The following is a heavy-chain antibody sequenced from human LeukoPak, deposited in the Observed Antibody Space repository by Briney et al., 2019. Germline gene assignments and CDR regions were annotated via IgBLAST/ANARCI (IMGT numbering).Heavy chain of an antibody. J-gene: IGHJ6*02. Sequence: PGGSLRLSCAASGFTFSSYWMHWVRQAPGKGLEWVAVISYDGSNKYYADSVKGRFTISRDNSKNTLYLQMNSLRAEDTAVYYCARVGLEGLAYPGVYGMDVWGQGTTVTVSS. V-gene: IGHV3-30-3*01. CDR1: GFTFSSYW. CDR2: ISYDGSNK. CDR3: ARVGLEGLAYPGVYGMDV. D-gene: IGHD3-16*01.